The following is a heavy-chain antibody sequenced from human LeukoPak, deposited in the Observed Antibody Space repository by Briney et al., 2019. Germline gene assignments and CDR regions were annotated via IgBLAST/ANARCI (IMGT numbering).Heavy chain of an antibody. CDR1: GYTLTELS. J-gene: IGHJ6*03. CDR2: FDPEDGET. Sequence: ASVKVSCKVSGYTLTELSMHWVRQAPGKGLEWMGGFDPEDGETIYAQKFQGRVTMTEDTSTDTAYMELSRLRSDDTAVYYCAGSDFWRNRYYYYYMDVWGKGTTVIVSS. D-gene: IGHD3-3*01. V-gene: IGHV1-24*01. CDR3: AGSDFWRNRYYYYYMDV.